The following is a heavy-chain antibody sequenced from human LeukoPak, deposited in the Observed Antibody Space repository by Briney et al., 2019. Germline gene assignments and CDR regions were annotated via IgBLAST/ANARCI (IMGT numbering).Heavy chain of an antibody. J-gene: IGHJ5*02. Sequence: SETLSLTCTVSGYSISSGYYWGWIRQPPGKGLEWIGSIYHSGSTYYNPSLKSRVTISVDTSKNQFSLKLSSVTAADTAVYYCARRSFSSSWAENWFDPWGQGTLVTVSS. CDR3: ARRSFSSSWAENWFDP. V-gene: IGHV4-38-2*02. CDR2: IYHSGST. CDR1: GYSISSGYY. D-gene: IGHD6-13*01.